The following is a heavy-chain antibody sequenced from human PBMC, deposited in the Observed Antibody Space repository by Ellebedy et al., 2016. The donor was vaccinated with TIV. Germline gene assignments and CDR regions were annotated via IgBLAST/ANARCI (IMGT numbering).Heavy chain of an antibody. CDR2: ISGSGDST. CDR3: AKVLWPAATVDPYDY. CDR1: GLSVSNNY. V-gene: IGHV3-23*01. Sequence: GESLKISCAVSGLSVSNNYMSWVRQAPGKGLEWVSTISGSGDSTYYADSVKGRFTVSRDNSKNTLFLQMNSLRAEDTALYYCAKVLWPAATVDPYDYWGQGTLVTVSS. D-gene: IGHD6-13*01. J-gene: IGHJ4*02.